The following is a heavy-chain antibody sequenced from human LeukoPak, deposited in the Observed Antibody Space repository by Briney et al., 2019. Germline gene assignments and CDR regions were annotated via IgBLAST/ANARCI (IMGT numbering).Heavy chain of an antibody. CDR2: ISSSSSTI. J-gene: IGHJ3*02. Sequence: GGSLRLSCAASGFTFSSYSMNWVRQAPGKGLESVSYISSSSSTIYYADSVKGRFTISRDNAKNSLYPQMNSLRAEDTAVYYCARDGRGYEAFDIWGQGTMVTVSS. V-gene: IGHV3-48*01. CDR3: ARDGRGYEAFDI. D-gene: IGHD3-22*01. CDR1: GFTFSSYS.